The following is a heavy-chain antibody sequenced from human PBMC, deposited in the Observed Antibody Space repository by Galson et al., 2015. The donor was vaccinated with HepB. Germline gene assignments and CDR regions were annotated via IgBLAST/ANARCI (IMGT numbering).Heavy chain of an antibody. CDR1: GFTFSSYW. CDR3: ARDKSTSGIMDV. D-gene: IGHD1-26*01. Sequence: SLRLSCAASGFTFSSYWMSWVRQAPGKGLEWVANIKQDGSEKYYVDSVKGRFTISRDNSKNTLYLQMNSLRAEDTAVYYCARDKSTSGIMDVWGKGTTVTVSS. J-gene: IGHJ6*03. CDR2: IKQDGSEK. V-gene: IGHV3-7*01.